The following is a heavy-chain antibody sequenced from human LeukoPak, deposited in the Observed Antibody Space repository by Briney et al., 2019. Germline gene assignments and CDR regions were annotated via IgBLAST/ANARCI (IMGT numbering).Heavy chain of an antibody. CDR1: GGSISSSSYY. J-gene: IGHJ4*02. CDR3: ARVGAAAGTSISLFDY. V-gene: IGHV4-39*07. Sequence: SETLSLTCTVSGGSISSSSYYWGWIRPPPGKGLEWIGSIYYSGSTYYNPSLKSRVTISVDKSKNQFSLKLSSVTAADTAVYYCARVGAAAGTSISLFDYWGQGTLVTVSS. CDR2: IYYSGST. D-gene: IGHD6-13*01.